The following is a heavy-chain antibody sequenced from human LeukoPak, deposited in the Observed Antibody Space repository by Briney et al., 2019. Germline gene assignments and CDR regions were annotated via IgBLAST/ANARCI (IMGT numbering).Heavy chain of an antibody. CDR2: IVPILGTA. CDR3: ARVPQSSSWHYYFDY. J-gene: IGHJ4*02. Sequence: SSVKVSCKASGCTFSTYAIRWVRQAPGQELEWVGRIVPILGTANYAQNFQGRVTITADRSTTTAYLELSSLTSEDTAVYYCARVPQSSSWHYYFDYWGQGTLVTVSS. CDR1: GCTFSTYA. D-gene: IGHD6-13*01. V-gene: IGHV1-69*04.